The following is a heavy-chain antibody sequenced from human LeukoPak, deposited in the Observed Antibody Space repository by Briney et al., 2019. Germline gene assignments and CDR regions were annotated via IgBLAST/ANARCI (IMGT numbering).Heavy chain of an antibody. J-gene: IGHJ3*02. Sequence: GGSLRLSCAASGFTFSSYGMHWVRQAPGKGLEWVAVIWYGGSNKYYADSVKGRFTNSRDNSKNTLYLQMNSLRAEDTAVYYCAYGSGSYFKAFDIWGQGTMVTVSS. D-gene: IGHD3-10*01. CDR3: AYGSGSYFKAFDI. CDR1: GFTFSSYG. CDR2: IWYGGSNK. V-gene: IGHV3-33*08.